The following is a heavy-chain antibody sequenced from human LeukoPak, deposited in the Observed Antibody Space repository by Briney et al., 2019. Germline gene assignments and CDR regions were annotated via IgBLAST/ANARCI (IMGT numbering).Heavy chain of an antibody. CDR2: IYYSGST. CDR1: GGSISSYY. V-gene: IGHV4-59*01. J-gene: IGHJ4*02. CDR3: ASSDYYGSGSYYMFDY. D-gene: IGHD3-10*01. Sequence: SETLSLTCTVSGGSISSYYWSWIRQPPGKGLERIGYIYYSGSTNYNPSLKSRVTISVDTSKNQFSLKLSSVTAADTAVYYCASSDYYGSGSYYMFDYWGQGTLVTVSS.